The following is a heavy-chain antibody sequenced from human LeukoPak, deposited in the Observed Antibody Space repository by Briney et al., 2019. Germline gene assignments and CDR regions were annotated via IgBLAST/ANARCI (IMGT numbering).Heavy chain of an antibody. CDR1: GFTFSSYA. CDR2: ISGSGGST. Sequence: GGSLRLSCAASGFTFSSYAMSWVRRAPGKGLEWVSAISGSGGSTYYADSVKGRFTISRDNSKNTLYLQMNSLRAEDTAVYYCAKLVPNCSSTSCYFGWGQGTLVTVSS. CDR3: AKLVPNCSSTSCYFG. J-gene: IGHJ4*02. V-gene: IGHV3-23*01. D-gene: IGHD2-2*01.